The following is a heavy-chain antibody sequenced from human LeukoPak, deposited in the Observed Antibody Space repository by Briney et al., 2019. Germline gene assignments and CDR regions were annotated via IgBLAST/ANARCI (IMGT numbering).Heavy chain of an antibody. D-gene: IGHD6-19*01. V-gene: IGHV4-39*01. CDR1: GVSTTNGIYY. CDR3: ARHAEYNSGWHFYLDH. Sequence: SETLSLTCTVSGVSTTNGIYYWAWIRQPPGKGLEWIGSVHNVGSTYYNLSLRSRVTMSMDTSKNQFSLRLNSVTAADTAVYYCARHAEYNSGWHFYLDHWGQGILVTVSS. J-gene: IGHJ4*02. CDR2: VHNVGST.